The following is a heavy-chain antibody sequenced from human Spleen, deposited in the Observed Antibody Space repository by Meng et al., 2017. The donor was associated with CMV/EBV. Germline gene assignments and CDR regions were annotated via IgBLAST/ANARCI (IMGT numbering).Heavy chain of an antibody. J-gene: IGHJ4*02. Sequence: ASVKVSCKASGYTFTSYGISWVRQAPGQGLEWMGWISAYNGNTNYAQKLQGRVTMTTDTSTSTAYMELRSLRSEDTAIYYCSTSGKFEEGTLMDCWGQGTLVTVSS. CDR1: GYTFTSYG. D-gene: IGHD3/OR15-3a*01. CDR2: ISAYNGNT. V-gene: IGHV1-18*01. CDR3: STSGKFEEGTLMDC.